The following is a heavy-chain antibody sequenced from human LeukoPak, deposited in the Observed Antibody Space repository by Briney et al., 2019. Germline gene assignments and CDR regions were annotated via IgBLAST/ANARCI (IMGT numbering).Heavy chain of an antibody. J-gene: IGHJ3*02. Sequence: ASVKVSCKAYGYTFTSYYMHWVRQAPGQGLEWMGIINPSGGSTSYAQKFQGRVTMTRDTSTSTVYMELSSLRSEDTAVYYCARDWYYYDSSGYGAFDIWGQGTMVTVSS. CDR3: ARDWYYYDSSGYGAFDI. V-gene: IGHV1-46*01. CDR2: INPSGGST. CDR1: GYTFTSYY. D-gene: IGHD3-22*01.